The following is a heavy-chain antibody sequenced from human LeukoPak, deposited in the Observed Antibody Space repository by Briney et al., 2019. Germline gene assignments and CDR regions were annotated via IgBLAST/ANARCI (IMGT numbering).Heavy chain of an antibody. D-gene: IGHD2-2*01. CDR1: EFPFTNYA. Sequence: GGSLRLSCAASEFPFTNYAMSWVRQAPGKGLEWISEIGVSDGHTYYAASVKGRFTVSRDNSKNTLYLQMDSLRVEDTAIYYCVSRHCDRITCYAGFDYWGQGILVTVSS. CDR3: VSRHCDRITCYAGFDY. J-gene: IGHJ4*02. V-gene: IGHV3-23*01. CDR2: IGVSDGHT.